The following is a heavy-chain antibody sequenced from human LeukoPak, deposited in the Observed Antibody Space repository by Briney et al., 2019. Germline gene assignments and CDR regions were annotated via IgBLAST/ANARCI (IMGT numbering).Heavy chain of an antibody. J-gene: IGHJ1*01. Sequence: SETLPLTCTVSGGSISSSSYYWGWIRQPPGKGLEWIGSIYYSGSTYYNPSLKSRVTISVDTSKNQFSLKLSSVTAADTAVYYCAREVIGYSSGWQTAEYFQHWGQGTLVTVSS. V-gene: IGHV4-39*07. CDR1: GGSISSSSYY. CDR2: IYYSGST. D-gene: IGHD6-19*01. CDR3: AREVIGYSSGWQTAEYFQH.